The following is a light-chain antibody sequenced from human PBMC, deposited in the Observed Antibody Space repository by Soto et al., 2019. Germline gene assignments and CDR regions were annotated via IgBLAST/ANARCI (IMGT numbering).Light chain of an antibody. V-gene: IGKV1-9*01. CDR2: GAS. Sequence: DIQLTQSPSFLSASVGDRVTMTCRASQGVSTYLAWYQQKPGKAPKLLIYGASTLQSGVPSRFSGSGSGTEFTLTISSLQPEDFATYYCQQFHSFSRTFGQGTKVDIK. J-gene: IGKJ1*01. CDR3: QQFHSFSRT. CDR1: QGVSTY.